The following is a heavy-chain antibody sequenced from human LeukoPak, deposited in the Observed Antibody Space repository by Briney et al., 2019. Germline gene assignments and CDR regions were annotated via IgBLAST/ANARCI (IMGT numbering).Heavy chain of an antibody. D-gene: IGHD2-21*01. CDR1: GFTFNKYG. V-gene: IGHV3-7*01. Sequence: GGSLRLSCAASGFTFNKYGMNWVRQSPGKGLEWVANIKEDSDKNHVESVRGRFTISRDNAENSLYLQMNSRRVEDTAVYYCARESGRFRFDSWGQGTQVTDSS. CDR3: ARESGRFRFDS. J-gene: IGHJ5*01. CDR2: IKEDSDK.